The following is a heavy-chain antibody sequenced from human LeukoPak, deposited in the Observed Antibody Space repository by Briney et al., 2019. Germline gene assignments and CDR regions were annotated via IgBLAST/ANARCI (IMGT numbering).Heavy chain of an antibody. CDR3: ATIKRGNIFGYFDF. D-gene: IGHD5-18*01. CDR1: GASMNTHY. CDR2: MLDTVTT. V-gene: IGHV4-59*11. Sequence: SETLSLTCAVPGASMNTHYWSWIRQPPGKGLEWIGYMLDTVTTKDNPSLKSRFTLSADTSKNQFSLRLTSVTAADTAVYYCATIKRGNIFGYFDFWGQGIPVTVSS. J-gene: IGHJ4*02.